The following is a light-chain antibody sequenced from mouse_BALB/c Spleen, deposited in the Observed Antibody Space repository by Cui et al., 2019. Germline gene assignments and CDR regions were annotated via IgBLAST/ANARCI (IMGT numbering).Light chain of an antibody. J-gene: IGKJ1*01. Sequence: QIVLTQSLAIMSASLGEEITLTCSAFTSVSYMHWYQQNSGTSPKLLIYSTSNLASGVPSRFSGSGSGTFYSLTISSVEAEDSADYYCHQWSSYPWTFGGGTKLEIK. CDR3: HQWSSYPWT. CDR1: TSVSY. V-gene: IGKV4-80*01. CDR2: STS.